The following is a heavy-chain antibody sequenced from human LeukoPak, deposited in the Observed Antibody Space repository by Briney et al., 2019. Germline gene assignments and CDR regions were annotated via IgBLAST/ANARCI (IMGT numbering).Heavy chain of an antibody. V-gene: IGHV1-2*02. CDR1: GYAFSSYA. J-gene: IGHJ3*02. CDR2: INPNSGGT. CDR3: ASGVTTSACDI. Sequence: ASVKVSCKASGYAFSSYAISWVRQAPGQGFEWMGWINPNSGGTNYAQKFQDRVTMTRDTSISTTYMEQSRLRSDDTAVYYCASGVTTSACDIWGQGTMVTVSS. D-gene: IGHD4-17*01.